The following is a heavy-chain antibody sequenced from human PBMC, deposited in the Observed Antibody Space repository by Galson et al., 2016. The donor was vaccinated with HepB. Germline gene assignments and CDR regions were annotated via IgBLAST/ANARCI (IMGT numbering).Heavy chain of an antibody. V-gene: IGHV3-11*06. CDR3: ARDPEWGAIDY. D-gene: IGHD1-26*01. CDR1: GFTFSDFY. CDR2: ISHRGSDT. Sequence: SLRLSCAASGFTFSDFYMTWIRQAPGKGLEYVSHISHRGSDTNYADSVKGRFTISRDNAKKSLYLQMSSLRAEDTAIYYCARDPEWGAIDYWGQGTLVTVSS. J-gene: IGHJ4*02.